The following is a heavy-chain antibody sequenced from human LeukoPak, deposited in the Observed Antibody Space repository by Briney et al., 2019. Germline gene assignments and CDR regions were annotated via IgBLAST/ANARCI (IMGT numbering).Heavy chain of an antibody. CDR3: ARYVVSGAGKYYFDY. CDR1: GGSISSNNHY. D-gene: IGHD3-10*01. CDR2: INYGGTT. J-gene: IGHJ4*02. Sequence: SETLSLTCTVSGGSISSNNHYWSWIRQPPGREMEWIASINYGGTTYYNPSLKSRVTISVDTSENQFSLRLSSVTAADTALYLCARYVVSGAGKYYFDYWGQGSLVTVSS. V-gene: IGHV4-39*01.